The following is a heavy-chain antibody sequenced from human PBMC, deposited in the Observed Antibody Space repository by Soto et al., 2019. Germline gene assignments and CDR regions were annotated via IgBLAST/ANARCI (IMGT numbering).Heavy chain of an antibody. CDR3: AKARSSGWYWFDY. CDR1: GFTFSSYA. J-gene: IGHJ4*02. Sequence: EAQLLESGGGLVQPGGSLRLSCAASGFTFSSYAMSWVRQAPGKGLEWVSAISGSGGSTYYADSVKSRFTISRDNSKNTLYLQMNSLRAEDTAVYYCAKARSSGWYWFDYWGQGTLVTVSS. CDR2: ISGSGGST. D-gene: IGHD6-19*01. V-gene: IGHV3-23*01.